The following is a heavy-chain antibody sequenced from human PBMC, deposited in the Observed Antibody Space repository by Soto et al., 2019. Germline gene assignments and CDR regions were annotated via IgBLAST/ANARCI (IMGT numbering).Heavy chain of an antibody. Sequence: GGSLRLSCAASGFTFSSYAISWVRQAPGKGLEWVSAISVSGGSTYYADSVKGRFTISRDNSKNTLYLQMNSLRAEDTAVYYCATTGRDYYGSGSYYIVYWGQGTLVTVSS. J-gene: IGHJ4*02. D-gene: IGHD3-10*01. CDR2: ISVSGGST. V-gene: IGHV3-23*01. CDR1: GFTFSSYA. CDR3: ATTGRDYYGSGSYYIVY.